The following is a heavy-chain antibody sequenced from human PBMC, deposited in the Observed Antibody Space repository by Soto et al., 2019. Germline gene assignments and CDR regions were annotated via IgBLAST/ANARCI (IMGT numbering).Heavy chain of an antibody. Sequence: ASVKVSCKASGYTFTSYYMHWVRQAPGQGLEWMGIINPSGGSTSYAQKFQGRVTMTRDTSTSTVYMELSSLRSEDTAVYYCARDLSSIAAGGGHYHYDYCGQGPLVTVPS. V-gene: IGHV1-46*01. CDR2: INPSGGST. CDR3: ARDLSSIAAGGGHYHYDY. J-gene: IGHJ4*02. CDR1: GYTFTSYY. D-gene: IGHD6-13*01.